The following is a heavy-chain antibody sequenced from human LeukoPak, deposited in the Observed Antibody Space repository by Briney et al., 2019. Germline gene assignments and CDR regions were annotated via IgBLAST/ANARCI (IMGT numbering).Heavy chain of an antibody. CDR2: IKSKIDGGTT. Sequence: GGSLRLSCAASGFTLTHAWMTWVRQAPGKGLEWVGRIKSKIDGGTTDYAAPVKGRFTISRDDSKNTLYLQMNSLITEDTAVYYCTTVSSGWFPDDKNWYFDLWRSGTLVTVSS. D-gene: IGHD6-19*01. J-gene: IGHJ2*01. CDR3: TTVSSGWFPDDKNWYFDL. V-gene: IGHV3-15*01. CDR1: GFTLTHAW.